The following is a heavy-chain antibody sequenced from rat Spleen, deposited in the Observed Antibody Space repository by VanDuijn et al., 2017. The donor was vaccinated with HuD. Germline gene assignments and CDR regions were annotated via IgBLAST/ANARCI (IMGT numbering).Heavy chain of an antibody. J-gene: IGHJ2*01. Sequence: EVQLVESGGGLVQPGRSMTLSCSASGFTFSHYYMAWVRQAPTKGLEWVATISYDGDYTYYRDSVKGRFTISRDNAKSSLYLQMDSLRSEDTSTYYCAKERYRYNSGFDYWGQGVMVTVSS. CDR1: GFTFSHYY. D-gene: IGHD1-5*01. CDR3: AKERYRYNSGFDY. CDR2: ISYDGDYT. V-gene: IGHV5-20*01.